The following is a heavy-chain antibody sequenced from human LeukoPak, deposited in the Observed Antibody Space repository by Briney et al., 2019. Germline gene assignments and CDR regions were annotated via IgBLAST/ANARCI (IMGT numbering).Heavy chain of an antibody. J-gene: IGHJ3*02. D-gene: IGHD4-23*01. V-gene: IGHV4-61*02. CDR3: ARSGGISFRLGDYRKKKDAFDI. CDR1: GGSISSGSYY. Sequence: PSQTLSLTCTVSGGSISSGSYYWSWIRQPAGKGLEWIGRIYTSGSTNYNPSLKSRVTISVDTSKNQFSLKLSSVTAADTAVYYCARSGGISFRLGDYRKKKDAFDIWGQGTMVTVSS. CDR2: IYTSGST.